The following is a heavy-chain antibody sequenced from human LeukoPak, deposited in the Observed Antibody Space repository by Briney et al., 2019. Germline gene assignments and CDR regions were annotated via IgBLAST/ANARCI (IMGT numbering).Heavy chain of an antibody. J-gene: IGHJ4*02. CDR3: ATIYCSGGTCHYFDY. CDR2: IKPDGSQK. V-gene: IGHV3-7*03. CDR1: GFTFSYYW. Sequence: GGSLRLSCAASGFTFSYYWMSWARQAPGKGLEWVANIKPDGSQKYYVDSVKGRFTISRDNAKNSLYLQMNSLRAEDTAVYYCATIYCSGGTCHYFDYWGQGTLVTVSS. D-gene: IGHD2-15*01.